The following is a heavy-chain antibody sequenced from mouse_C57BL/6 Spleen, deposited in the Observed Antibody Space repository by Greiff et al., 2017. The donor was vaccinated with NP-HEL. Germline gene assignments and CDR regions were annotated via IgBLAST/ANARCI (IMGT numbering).Heavy chain of an antibody. Sequence: EVKLVESGGGLVKPGGSLKLSCAASGFTFSSYAMSWVRQTPEKRLEWVANISDGGSYTYYHDNVKGNFTISIEYAYTNLYLQMSHLKSEDTAIYYCARDREYYGSSAPSCSYWGQGTLVTVSA. V-gene: IGHV5-4*01. CDR1: GFTFSSYA. CDR2: ISDGGSYT. J-gene: IGHJ3*01. CDR3: ARDREYYGSSAPSCSY. D-gene: IGHD1-1*01.